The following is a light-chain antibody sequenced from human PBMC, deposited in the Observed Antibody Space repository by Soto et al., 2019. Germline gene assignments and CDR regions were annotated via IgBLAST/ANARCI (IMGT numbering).Light chain of an antibody. CDR3: ASSTSDSLYV. Sequence: QSVLTQPASVSGSPGQSITIPCTGTSSDVGGNKYVSWYQQYPGKVPKLLINKVTNRPSGVSYRFSGSKSGNTASLTISALLAGDEADYFCASSTSDSLYVFGTGTKV. V-gene: IGLV2-14*01. J-gene: IGLJ1*01. CDR2: KVT. CDR1: SSDVGGNKY.